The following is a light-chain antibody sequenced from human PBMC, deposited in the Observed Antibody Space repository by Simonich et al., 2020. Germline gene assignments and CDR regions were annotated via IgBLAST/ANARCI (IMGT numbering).Light chain of an antibody. CDR2: EGS. Sequence: QSALTQPASVSGSPGQSITISCTGTSSDVGGYNYVSWYQQYPGKAPKLMIDEGSKRPSGVSNRFSGSKSGNTASLTISGLQAEDEADYYCCSYAGSSTLVFGGGTKLTVL. CDR1: SSDVGGYNY. V-gene: IGLV2-23*01. CDR3: CSYAGSSTLV. J-gene: IGLJ2*01.